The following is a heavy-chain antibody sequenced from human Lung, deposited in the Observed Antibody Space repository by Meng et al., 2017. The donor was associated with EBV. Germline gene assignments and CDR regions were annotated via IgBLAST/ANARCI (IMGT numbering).Heavy chain of an antibody. D-gene: IGHD3-22*01. J-gene: IGHJ5*02. CDR2: IYHTGNP. V-gene: IGHV4-30-2*01. Sequence: HRQLHVSGPCLVNPSPTLSPPLVVSGRSLISGDYPWSWIRQPPGKGLEWIGHIYHTGNPYYNPSLKSRVTISVDRSKNQFSLKLSSVTAADTAVYYCARVWGSRKYDSNGYWGLNWFDPWGQGTLVTVSS. CDR3: ARVWGSRKYDSNGYWGLNWFDP. CDR1: GRSLISGDYP.